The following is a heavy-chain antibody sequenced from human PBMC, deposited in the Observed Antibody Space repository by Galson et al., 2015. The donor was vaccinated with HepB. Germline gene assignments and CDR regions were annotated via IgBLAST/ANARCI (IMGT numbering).Heavy chain of an antibody. CDR1: GFTFSSYS. D-gene: IGHD3/OR15-3a*01. CDR2: ISYDGSNT. CDR3: AREFAARITIFGLLIHAVSDI. V-gene: IGHV3-30-3*01. Sequence: SLRLSCAASGFTFSSYSMHWVRQAPVKGLEWVAAISYDGSNTYYADSVKGRFTISRDNSKNTLYLQMNSMRAEDTAVYYCAREFAARITIFGLLIHAVSDIWDRGTMVTASS. J-gene: IGHJ3*02.